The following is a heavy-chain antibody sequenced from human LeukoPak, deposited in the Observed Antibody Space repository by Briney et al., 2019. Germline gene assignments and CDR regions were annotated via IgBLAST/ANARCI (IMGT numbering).Heavy chain of an antibody. V-gene: IGHV4-39*07. Sequence: PSETLSLTCTVSGGSISSSSYYWGWIRQPPGKGLEWIGEINHSGSTNYSPSLKSRVTISVDTSKNQFSLKLSSVTAADTAVYYCARPVVRGIQAGFDYWGQGTLATVSS. CDR2: INHSGST. CDR3: ARPVVRGIQAGFDY. J-gene: IGHJ4*02. D-gene: IGHD3-10*01. CDR1: GGSISSSSYY.